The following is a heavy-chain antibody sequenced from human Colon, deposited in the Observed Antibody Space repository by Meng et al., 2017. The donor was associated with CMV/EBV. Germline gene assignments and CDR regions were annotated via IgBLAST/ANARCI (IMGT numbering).Heavy chain of an antibody. J-gene: IGHJ6*02. D-gene: IGHD2-15*01. Sequence: GESLKISCAASALTFTGYAMHWVRQAPGKGLEWVAVIPYDGSSDYYADSVKGRFTISRDNSKNTLYLQVSSLRAEDTAVYYCARDIGRYCAGGTCYARPYLYDLDVWGQGTTVTVSS. CDR1: ALTFTGYA. CDR3: ARDIGRYCAGGTCYARPYLYDLDV. CDR2: IPYDGSSD. V-gene: IGHV3-30-3*01.